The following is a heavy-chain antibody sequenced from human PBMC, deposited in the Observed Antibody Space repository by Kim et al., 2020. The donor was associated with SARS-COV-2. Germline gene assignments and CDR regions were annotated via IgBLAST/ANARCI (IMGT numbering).Heavy chain of an antibody. D-gene: IGHD3-10*01. V-gene: IGHV3-30*02. CDR3: AKDFPHNYYGPGSYQLDY. Sequence: KGRCTISRDNSKNTLYLQMNSLRAEDTAVYYCAKDFPHNYYGPGSYQLDYWGQGTLVTVSS. J-gene: IGHJ4*02.